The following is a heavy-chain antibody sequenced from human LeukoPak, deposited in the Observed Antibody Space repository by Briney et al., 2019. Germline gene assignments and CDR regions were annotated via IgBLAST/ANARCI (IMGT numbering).Heavy chain of an antibody. V-gene: IGHV4-34*01. CDR2: INHSGST. CDR1: GGSFSGYY. D-gene: IGHD3-22*01. CDR3: VRAITMIVDAFDI. Sequence: SETLSLTCAVYGGSFSGYYWSWIRQPPGKGLEWIGEINHSGSTNYNPSLKSRVTISVDTSKNQFSLKLSSVTAADTAVYYCVRAITMIVDAFDIWGQGTMVTVSS. J-gene: IGHJ3*02.